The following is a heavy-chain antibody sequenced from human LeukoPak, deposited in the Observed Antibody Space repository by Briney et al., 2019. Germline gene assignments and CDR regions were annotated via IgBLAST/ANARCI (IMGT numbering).Heavy chain of an antibody. V-gene: IGHV4-38-2*02. CDR2: IYQSGDT. Sequence: PETLSLTCGVSGYSIGSGYYWGWIRQPPGKGLEWIGNIYQSGDTYNNPSLKSRVTMSMDTSKNQFSLKLTSVTAADTAIYYCARDRQWEDVFDIWGQGTMVTVSS. CDR1: GYSIGSGYY. J-gene: IGHJ3*02. D-gene: IGHD1-26*01. CDR3: ARDRQWEDVFDI.